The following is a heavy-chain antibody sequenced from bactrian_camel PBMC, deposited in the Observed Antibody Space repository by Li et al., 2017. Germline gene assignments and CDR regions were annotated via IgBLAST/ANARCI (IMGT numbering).Heavy chain of an antibody. D-gene: IGHD3*01. V-gene: IGHV3S53*01. J-gene: IGHJ4*01. CDR1: GYIFEKYW. Sequence: HVQLVESGGGSVQAGGSLTLSCEGSGYIFEKYWMGWFRQAPGQGREGVARIDGGVRTTYADSVKGRFTISKDNAKDTVYLQMNSLTPEDTAMYSCAADLCRAISKEGLLSRLLVFDYWGQGTQVTVSS. CDR3: AADLCRAISKEGLLSRLLVFDY. CDR2: IDGGVRT.